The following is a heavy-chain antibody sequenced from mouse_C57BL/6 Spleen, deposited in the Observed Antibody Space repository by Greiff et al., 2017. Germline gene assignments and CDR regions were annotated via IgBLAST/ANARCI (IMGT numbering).Heavy chain of an antibody. CDR1: GFTFTDYY. Sequence: DVQLVESGGGLVQPGGSLSLSCAASGFTFTDYYMSWVRQPPGQALEWFGFISNKANGYTTESSASVKGRFTISRDNSQSILYLQMKALGAEDSATYYCASSHSWYFDYWGQGTTLTVSS. CDR2: ISNKANGYTT. D-gene: IGHD3-1*01. J-gene: IGHJ2*01. V-gene: IGHV7-3*01. CDR3: ASSHSWYFDY.